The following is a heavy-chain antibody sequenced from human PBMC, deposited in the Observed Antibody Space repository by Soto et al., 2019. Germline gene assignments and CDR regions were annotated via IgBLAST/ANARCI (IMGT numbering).Heavy chain of an antibody. J-gene: IGHJ6*02. CDR3: EKDFGAAAGTFSYYNTGMAF. V-gene: IGHV3-9*01. Sequence: CMGLSCAASGVTFDDYAMHWVRQAPGKGLEWVSGISWNSGSIGYADSVKGRFTISRDNAKNSLYLQMNSLRAEDTALYYCEKDFGAAAGTFSYYNTGMAFGGQGTTVPVSS. CDR1: GVTFDDYA. D-gene: IGHD6-13*01. CDR2: ISWNSGSI.